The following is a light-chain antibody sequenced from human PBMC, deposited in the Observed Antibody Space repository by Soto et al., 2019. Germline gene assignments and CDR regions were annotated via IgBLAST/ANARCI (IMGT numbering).Light chain of an antibody. CDR3: TSFTTISTWV. J-gene: IGLJ3*02. V-gene: IGLV2-14*01. Sequence: QSALTQPASVSGSHGQSITISCTGTSSDVGGYNYVSWFQQHPGKAPKLKIYEVSNRPSGVSNRFSGSKSGNTASLTISELQAEDEADYYCTSFTTISTWVFGGGTKLTVL. CDR2: EVS. CDR1: SSDVGGYNY.